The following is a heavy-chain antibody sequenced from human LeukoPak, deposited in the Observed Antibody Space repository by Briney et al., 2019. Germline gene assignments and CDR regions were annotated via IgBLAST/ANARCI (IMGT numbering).Heavy chain of an antibody. CDR2: INPSGGST. J-gene: IGHJ5*02. CDR1: GYTFTSYY. D-gene: IGHD2-2*01. V-gene: IGHV1-46*01. CDR3: ARGDCSSTSCYGWRYNWFDP. Sequence: GASVKVSCKASGYTFTSYYMHWVRQAPGQGLEWMGIINPSGGSTSYAQKSQGRVTMTRDMSTSTVYMELSSLRSEDTAVYYCARGDCSSTSCYGWRYNWFDPWGQGTLVTVSS.